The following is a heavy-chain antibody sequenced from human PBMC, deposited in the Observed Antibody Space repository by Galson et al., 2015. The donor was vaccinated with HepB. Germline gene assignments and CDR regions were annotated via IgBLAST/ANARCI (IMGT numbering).Heavy chain of an antibody. Sequence: SVKVSCKASGYTFTGYYMHWVRQAPGQGLEWMGWINPNSGGTNYAQKFQGRVTMTRDTSISTAYMELSRLRSDDTAVYYCARLSADFWSGLADNWFDPWGQGTLVTVSS. J-gene: IGHJ5*02. CDR2: INPNSGGT. V-gene: IGHV1-2*02. D-gene: IGHD3-3*01. CDR3: ARLSADFWSGLADNWFDP. CDR1: GYTFTGYY.